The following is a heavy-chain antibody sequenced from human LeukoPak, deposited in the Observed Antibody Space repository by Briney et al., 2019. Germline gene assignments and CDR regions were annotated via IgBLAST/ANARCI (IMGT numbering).Heavy chain of an antibody. J-gene: IGHJ4*02. Sequence: GGSLRLSCAASGFTFSSYGMLWVRQAPGKGVEGVAFIRYDESNKYYADSVEGRITISRDNYKNTVYLKIHSQSVRDTTVYFCAKDKMGTTYYFDYWGQGTLVTVSS. CDR2: IRYDESNK. CDR1: GFTFSSYG. D-gene: IGHD5-24*01. V-gene: IGHV3-30*02. CDR3: AKDKMGTTYYFDY.